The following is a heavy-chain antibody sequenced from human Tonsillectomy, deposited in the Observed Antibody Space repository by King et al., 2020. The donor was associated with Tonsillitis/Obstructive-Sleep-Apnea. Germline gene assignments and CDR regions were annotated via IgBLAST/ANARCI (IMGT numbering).Heavy chain of an antibody. CDR2: IYYSGST. J-gene: IGHJ3*02. D-gene: IGHD2-2*01. V-gene: IGHV4-39*01. CDR3: ARPGYCSSTSCHHDAFDI. Sequence: QLQESGPGLVKPSETLSLTCTVSGGSISSSSYYWGWIRQPPGKGLEWIGSIYYSGSTYYNPSLKSRATISVDTSKNQFSLKLSSVTAADTAVYYCARPGYCSSTSCHHDAFDIWGQGTMVTVSS. CDR1: GGSISSSSYY.